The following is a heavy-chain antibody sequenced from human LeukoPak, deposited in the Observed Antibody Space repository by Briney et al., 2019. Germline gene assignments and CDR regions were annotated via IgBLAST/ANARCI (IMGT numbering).Heavy chain of an antibody. CDR1: GFTFSSYE. D-gene: IGHD4/OR15-4a*01. CDR3: AREAVEYGHYYYMDV. V-gene: IGHV3-48*03. J-gene: IGHJ6*03. Sequence: PGGSLRLSCAASGFTFSSYEMNWVRQAPGKGLEWVSYISSSGSTIYYADSVKGRFTISRDNAKNSLYLQMNSLRAEDTAVYYCAREAVEYGHYYYMDVWGKGTTVTISS. CDR2: ISSSGSTI.